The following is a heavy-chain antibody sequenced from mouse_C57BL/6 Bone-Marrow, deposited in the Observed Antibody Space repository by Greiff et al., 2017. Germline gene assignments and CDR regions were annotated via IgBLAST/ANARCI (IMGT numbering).Heavy chain of an antibody. Sequence: EVQLQQSGAELVRPGASVKLSCTASGFNIKDDYMHWVKQRPEQGLEWIGWIDPENGDTEYASKFQGKATIPADTSSNTAYLQLSSLTSEDTAVYYCTREAWFAYWGQGTLVTVSA. CDR2: IDPENGDT. V-gene: IGHV14-4*01. J-gene: IGHJ3*01. CDR3: TREAWFAY. CDR1: GFNIKDDY.